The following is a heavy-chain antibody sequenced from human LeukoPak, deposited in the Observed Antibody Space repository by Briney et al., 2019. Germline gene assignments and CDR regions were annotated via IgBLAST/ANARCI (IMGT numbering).Heavy chain of an antibody. Sequence: SQTLSLTCTVSGGSISSGSDYWSWIRQPAGKGLEWIGRIYTSGSTNYNPSLKSRVTMSVDTSKNQFSLKLSSVTAADTAVYYCARGGLAAAGFDYWGQGTLVTVSS. CDR3: ARGGLAAAGFDY. CDR2: IYTSGST. D-gene: IGHD6-13*01. CDR1: GGSISSGSDY. J-gene: IGHJ4*02. V-gene: IGHV4-61*02.